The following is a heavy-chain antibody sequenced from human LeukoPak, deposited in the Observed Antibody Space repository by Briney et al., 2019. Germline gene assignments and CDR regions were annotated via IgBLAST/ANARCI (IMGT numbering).Heavy chain of an antibody. CDR2: IWYDGSNK. Sequence: GGSLRLSCAASGFTFSSYGMHWVRQAPGKGLEWVAVIWYDGSNKYYADSVKGRFTISRDNSKNTPYLQMNSLRAEDTAVYYCARARRVGNDYYYYGMDVWGQGTTVTVSS. CDR3: ARARRVGNDYYYYGMDV. J-gene: IGHJ6*02. CDR1: GFTFSSYG. V-gene: IGHV3-33*01. D-gene: IGHD3-10*01.